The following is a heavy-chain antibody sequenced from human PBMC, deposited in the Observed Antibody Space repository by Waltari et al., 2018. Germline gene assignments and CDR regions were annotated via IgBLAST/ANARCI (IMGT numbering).Heavy chain of an antibody. V-gene: IGHV3-23*04. J-gene: IGHJ3*02. D-gene: IGHD3-22*01. CDR2: NSGNGEST. CDR1: GFTFSTYA. Sequence: EVQLVESGGGLVKPGGSLRLSCAASGFTFSTYAMSWVRQAPGKGLEWVSANSGNGESTYYADSVRGRFISSRDNSKNTLYLQMNSLRVGDTAVYYCAKFYYDTNSPISAFDIWGQGTMVTVSS. CDR3: AKFYYDTNSPISAFDI.